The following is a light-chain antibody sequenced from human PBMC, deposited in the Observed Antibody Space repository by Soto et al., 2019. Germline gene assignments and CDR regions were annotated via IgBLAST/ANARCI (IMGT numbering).Light chain of an antibody. CDR2: GAS. Sequence: EIVLTQSPGTLSLSPGERCTLSCMASQSISSSYLAWYQQKPGQAPRLLIYGASRRATGIADRFSGSGSGTDFTINISRLDPEDFALYYSPQYAGPPWTFGQGTKLAIK. CDR3: PQYAGPPWT. V-gene: IGKV3-20*01. CDR1: QSISSSY. J-gene: IGKJ1*01.